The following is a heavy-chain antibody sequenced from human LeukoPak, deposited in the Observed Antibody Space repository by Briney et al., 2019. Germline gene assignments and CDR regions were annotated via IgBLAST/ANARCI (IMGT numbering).Heavy chain of an antibody. CDR2: ISYDGSNK. V-gene: IGHV3-30*18. J-gene: IGHJ4*02. D-gene: IGHD3-10*01. Sequence: GRSLRLSCAASGFTFSSYGMHWVRQAPGKGLEWLAVISYDGSNKYYADSVKGRFTISRDNSKNTLYLQMNSLRAEDTAVYYCAKDLKPYGSGSYYFDYWGQGTLVTVSS. CDR3: AKDLKPYGSGSYYFDY. CDR1: GFTFSSYG.